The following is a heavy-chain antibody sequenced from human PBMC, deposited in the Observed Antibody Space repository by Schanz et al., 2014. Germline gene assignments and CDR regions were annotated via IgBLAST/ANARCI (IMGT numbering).Heavy chain of an antibody. CDR3: ARGGGPEDVFDI. D-gene: IGHD2-15*01. CDR2: IIPIHGIV. CDR1: GGTFSSYT. Sequence: QVHLVQSGAEVKKPGSSVKVSCKASGGTFSSYTISWVRQARGQGLEWMGRIIPIHGIVNYAQRFQDRVRITADKSTSTAYMELSSLRSDDTAVYYCARGGGPEDVFDIWGQGTIXTVSS. J-gene: IGHJ3*02. V-gene: IGHV1-69*02.